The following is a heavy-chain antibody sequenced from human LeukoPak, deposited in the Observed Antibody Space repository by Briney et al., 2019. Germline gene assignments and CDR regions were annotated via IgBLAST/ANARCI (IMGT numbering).Heavy chain of an antibody. D-gene: IGHD1-26*01. Sequence: SETLSLTCTVSGGSTSSSSYYWGWIRQPPGQGLEWIGSIYYSGSTYYNPSLKSRVTISVDTSKNQFSLKLSSVTAADTAVYYCAREERDSGDAFDIWGQGTMVTVSS. CDR2: IYYSGST. CDR1: GGSTSSSSYY. V-gene: IGHV4-39*01. CDR3: AREERDSGDAFDI. J-gene: IGHJ3*02.